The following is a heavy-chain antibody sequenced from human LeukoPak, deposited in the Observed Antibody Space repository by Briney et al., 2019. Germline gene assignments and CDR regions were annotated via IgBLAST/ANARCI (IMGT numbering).Heavy chain of an antibody. CDR1: GFTFSSYA. CDR2: ISGSGGST. D-gene: IGHD6-6*01. CDR3: AKDRHPTWGSSGVDAFDI. J-gene: IGHJ3*02. Sequence: GGSLRLSCAASGFTFSSYAMSWVRQAPGKGLEWVSAISGSGGSTYYADSVKGRFTISRDNSKNTLYLQMNSLRAEDTAVYYCAKDRHPTWGSSGVDAFDIWGQGTMVTVPS. V-gene: IGHV3-23*01.